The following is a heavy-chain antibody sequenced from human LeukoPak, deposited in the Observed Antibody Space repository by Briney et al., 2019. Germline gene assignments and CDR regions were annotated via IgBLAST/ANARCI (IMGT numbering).Heavy chain of an antibody. CDR1: GFTFSSYG. CDR3: AKDRLEYCSGGSCSEYFQH. V-gene: IGHV3-30*18. D-gene: IGHD2-15*01. J-gene: IGHJ1*01. Sequence: PGRSLRLSCAASGFTFSSYGMHWVRQAPGKGLEWVAVISYDGSNKYYADSVKGRFTISGDNSKNTLYLQMNSLRAEDTAVYYCAKDRLEYCSGGSCSEYFQHWGQGTLVTVSS. CDR2: ISYDGSNK.